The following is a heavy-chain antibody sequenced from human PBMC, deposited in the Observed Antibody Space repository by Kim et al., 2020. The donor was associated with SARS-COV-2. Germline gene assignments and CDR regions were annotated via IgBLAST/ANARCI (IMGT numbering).Heavy chain of an antibody. CDR2: ISRSGDDT. J-gene: IGHJ4*02. D-gene: IGHD2-2*01. Sequence: GGSLRLSCAASGFTLSSYGMFWVRQAPGKGLEWVSAISRSGDDTPYAGPVKGRFTISRDNSKNTLYLQMNSLRAEVTAVYYCATADFEGQDFSSNFDYWGQRSLVTVSA. CDR1: GFTLSSYG. CDR3: ATADFEGQDFSSNFDY. V-gene: IGHV3-23*01.